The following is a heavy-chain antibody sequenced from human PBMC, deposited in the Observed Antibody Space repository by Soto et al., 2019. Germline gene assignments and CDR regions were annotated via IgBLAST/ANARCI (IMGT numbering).Heavy chain of an antibody. CDR2: IYYSGTT. D-gene: IGHD3-16*01. CDR1: GASISSGGYY. J-gene: IGHJ6*02. V-gene: IGHV4-31*01. CDR3: AASCGGCGGFKYYGMDA. Sequence: QVQLQESGPGLVKPSQTLSLTCSVSGASISSGGYYWNWIRQHPGKGLEWIGYIYYSGTTYYNPSPKSPVTISVDNSKNQFSLKLRSGTAADPAGYYWAASCGGCGGFKYYGMDAGGQGPTVPVSS.